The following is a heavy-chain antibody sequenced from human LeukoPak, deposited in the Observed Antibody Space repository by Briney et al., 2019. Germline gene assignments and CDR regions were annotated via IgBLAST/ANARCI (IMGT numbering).Heavy chain of an antibody. CDR3: ARASRVVVAATHLTY. CDR2: INPNSGGT. Sequence: ASVKVSCKASGYTFTGYYMHWVRQAPGQGLEWMGWINPNSGGTNYAQKFQGRVTMTRDTSINTAYMELSRLRSDDTAVYYCARASRVVVAATHLTYWGQGTLVTVSS. D-gene: IGHD2-15*01. V-gene: IGHV1-2*02. CDR1: GYTFTGYY. J-gene: IGHJ4*02.